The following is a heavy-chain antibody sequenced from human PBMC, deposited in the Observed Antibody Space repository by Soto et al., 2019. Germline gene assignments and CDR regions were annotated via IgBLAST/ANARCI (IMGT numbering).Heavy chain of an antibody. Sequence: PSETLSLTCTVSGGSISSYYWSWIRQPPGEGLEWIGYIYYSGSTNYNPSLKSRVTISVDTSKNQFSLKLSSVTAADTAVYYCARHGKSSGWYYFDYWGQGTLVTVSS. CDR2: IYYSGST. J-gene: IGHJ4*02. D-gene: IGHD6-19*01. CDR3: ARHGKSSGWYYFDY. V-gene: IGHV4-59*08. CDR1: GGSISSYY.